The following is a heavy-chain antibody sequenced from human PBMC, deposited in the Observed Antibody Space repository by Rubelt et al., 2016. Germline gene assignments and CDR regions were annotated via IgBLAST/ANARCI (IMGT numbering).Heavy chain of an antibody. CDR2: IYYSGNT. Sequence: GLEWIGYIYYSGNTNYSPSLKSRVTISVDTSKNQFSLKLSSVTAADTAVYYCARATKYDGIDFYYFDLWGRGTLVTVSS. V-gene: IGHV4-59*01. CDR3: ARATKYDGIDFYYFDL. D-gene: IGHD3-22*01. J-gene: IGHJ2*01.